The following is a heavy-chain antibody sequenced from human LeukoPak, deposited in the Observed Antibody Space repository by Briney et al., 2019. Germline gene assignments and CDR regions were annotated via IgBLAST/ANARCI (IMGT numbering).Heavy chain of an antibody. J-gene: IGHJ4*02. V-gene: IGHV4-4*02. CDR2: VSLSGLT. Sequence: PSETLSLTCGVSGGSITSTNWWSWVHQPPGQGLEWIGEVSLSGLTNYNPSLSSRVIMALDTSKNHLSLHLTSVTAADTAVYYCSRENGAFSPFGYWGQGYLVTVLS. D-gene: IGHD2-8*01. CDR1: GGSITSTNW. CDR3: SRENGAFSPFGY.